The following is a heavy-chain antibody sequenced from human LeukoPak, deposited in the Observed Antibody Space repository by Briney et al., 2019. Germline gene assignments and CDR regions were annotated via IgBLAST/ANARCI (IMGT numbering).Heavy chain of an antibody. Sequence: GGSLRLSCAASGFTFGSYWTHWVRQAPGKGLVWVSRINSDGSSTGYADSVKGRFTISRDNAKNTLYLQMNSLRVEDTAVYYCARESGYTSGWYVGYFDYWGQGTQVTVSS. CDR2: INSDGSST. CDR3: ARESGYTSGWYVGYFDY. CDR1: GFTFGSYW. J-gene: IGHJ4*02. D-gene: IGHD6-19*01. V-gene: IGHV3-74*01.